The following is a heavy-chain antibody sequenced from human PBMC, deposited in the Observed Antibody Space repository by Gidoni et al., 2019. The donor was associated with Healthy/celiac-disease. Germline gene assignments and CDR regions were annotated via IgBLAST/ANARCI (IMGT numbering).Heavy chain of an antibody. Sequence: QVQLQESGPGLVKPSETLSLTCTVSGGSISSYYWSWIRQPPGKGLEWIGYIYYSGSTNYNPSLKSRVTISVDTSKNQFSLKLSSVTAADTAVYYCARGAYYYDSSGYLDAFDIWGQGTMVTVSS. D-gene: IGHD3-22*01. CDR1: GGSISSYY. CDR3: ARGAYYYDSSGYLDAFDI. CDR2: IYYSGST. J-gene: IGHJ3*02. V-gene: IGHV4-59*08.